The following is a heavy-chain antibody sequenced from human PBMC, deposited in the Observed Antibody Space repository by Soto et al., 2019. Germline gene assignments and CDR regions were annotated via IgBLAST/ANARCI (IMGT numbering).Heavy chain of an antibody. D-gene: IGHD6-19*01. V-gene: IGHV4-59*01. J-gene: IGHJ5*02. CDR1: GGSISSYY. CDR3: ARVDPLEQWRGPAFDP. CDR2: IYYSGST. Sequence: QVQLQESGPGLVKPSETLSLTCTVSGGSISSYYWSWIRQPPGKGLEWIGYIYYSGSTNYNPSLKSRVTISVDTSKNQFSLKLSSVTAADTAVYCCARVDPLEQWRGPAFDPWGQGTLVTVSS.